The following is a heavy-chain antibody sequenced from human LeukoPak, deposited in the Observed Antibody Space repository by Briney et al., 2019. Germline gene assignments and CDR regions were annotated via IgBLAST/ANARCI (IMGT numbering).Heavy chain of an antibody. D-gene: IGHD3-16*01. CDR2: INKDGIEA. CDR3: AVTSRSYAFDY. Sequence: GGSLRLSCTAAGFTFTNNWMFWVRQAPGKGPEWLANINKDGIEAYSVDSVKGRLTISRDNAKNAVYLQMNSLRVEDTAVYYCAVTSRSYAFDYWGPGTLVTVSS. V-gene: IGHV3-7*02. CDR1: GFTFTNNW. J-gene: IGHJ4*02.